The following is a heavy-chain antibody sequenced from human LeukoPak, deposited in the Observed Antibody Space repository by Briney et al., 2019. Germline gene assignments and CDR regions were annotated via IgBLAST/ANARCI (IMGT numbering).Heavy chain of an antibody. CDR1: GGTFSDYY. CDR3: ARRRSGYYPLYFDY. Sequence: SETLSLTCAVYGGTFSDYYWSWIRQPPGEGLEWIGEINHSGSTNYNPSLNSRVTISVDTSKNQFSLKLSSVTAADTAVYYCARRRSGYYPLYFDYWGQGTLVTVSS. D-gene: IGHD3-22*01. CDR2: INHSGST. J-gene: IGHJ4*02. V-gene: IGHV4-34*01.